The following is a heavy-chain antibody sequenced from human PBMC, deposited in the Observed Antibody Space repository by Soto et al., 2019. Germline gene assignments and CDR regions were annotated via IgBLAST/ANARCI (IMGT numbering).Heavy chain of an antibody. J-gene: IGHJ4*02. CDR2: LSYEGSNK. Sequence: QVQLVESGGGVVQPGRSLRLSCSASGFSFSTYAMHWVRQAPGKGLEWVAVLSYEGSNKYYADSVKGRFTISRDNSKSTLYRPMNSLRTEDTALYYCAREGSGPYYFDCWGQVTLVTVSS. D-gene: IGHD6-19*01. V-gene: IGHV3-30*14. CDR3: AREGSGPYYFDC. CDR1: GFSFSTYA.